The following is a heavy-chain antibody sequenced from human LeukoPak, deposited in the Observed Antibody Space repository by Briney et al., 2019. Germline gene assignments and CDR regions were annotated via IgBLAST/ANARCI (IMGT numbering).Heavy chain of an antibody. J-gene: IGHJ4*02. D-gene: IGHD3-16*01. CDR3: ARDSYSRY. Sequence: GGSLRLSCAASGFAISSHYMSLVRQAAGRGLEWVSVIYNDGTTYYADSVKGRFTLSRDTSKNTMYLQMNSLRAEDTAVYYCARDSYSRYWGQGTLVSVSS. CDR2: IYNDGTT. CDR1: GFAISSHY. V-gene: IGHV3-66*01.